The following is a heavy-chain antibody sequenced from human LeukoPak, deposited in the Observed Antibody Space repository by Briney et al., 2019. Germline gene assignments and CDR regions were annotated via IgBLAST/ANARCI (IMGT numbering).Heavy chain of an antibody. D-gene: IGHD3-16*02. CDR1: GGSISSYY. CDR2: IYYSGST. Sequence: SETLSLTCTVSGGSISSYYWSWIRQPPGKGLEWIGYIYYSGSTNYNPSLKSRVTISVDTSKNQFSLKLSSVTAADTAVYYCARHSNRYGLRLGELSSYYFDYWGQGTLVTVSS. CDR3: ARHSNRYGLRLGELSSYYFDY. V-gene: IGHV4-59*08. J-gene: IGHJ4*02.